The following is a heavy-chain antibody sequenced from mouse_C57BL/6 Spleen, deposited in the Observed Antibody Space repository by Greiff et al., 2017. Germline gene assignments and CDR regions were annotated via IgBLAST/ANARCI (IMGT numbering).Heavy chain of an antibody. CDR3: GRNWDYAMDY. J-gene: IGHJ4*01. V-gene: IGHV5-17*01. CDR2: ISSGSSTF. D-gene: IGHD4-1*01. CDR1: GFTFSDYG. Sequence: EVQLMESGGGLVKPGGSLKLSCAASGFTFSDYGMHWVRQAPEKGLEWVAYISSGSSTFYYADTVKGRFTISRDNAKNTLFLQMTSLRSEDTDMYYCGRNWDYAMDYWGQGTSVTVSS.